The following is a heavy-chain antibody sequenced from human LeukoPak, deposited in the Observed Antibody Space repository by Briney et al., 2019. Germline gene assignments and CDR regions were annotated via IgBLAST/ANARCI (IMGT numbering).Heavy chain of an antibody. CDR1: GFTFSSYA. D-gene: IGHD3-22*01. CDR2: ISYDGSNK. Sequence: PGRSLRLSCAASGFTFSSYAMHWVRQAPGKGLEWVAVISYDGSNKYYANSVKGRFTISRDNSKNTLYLQMNSLRAEDTAVYYCARDLDSSGYYYFDYWGQGTLVTVSS. J-gene: IGHJ4*02. CDR3: ARDLDSSGYYYFDY. V-gene: IGHV3-30*04.